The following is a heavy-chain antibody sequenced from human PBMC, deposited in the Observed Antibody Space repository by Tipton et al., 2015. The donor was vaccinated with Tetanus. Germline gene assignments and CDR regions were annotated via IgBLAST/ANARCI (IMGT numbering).Heavy chain of an antibody. V-gene: IGHV3-23*01. CDR2: ISGSGGST. D-gene: IGHD3-16*01. CDR3: AKSGRLYGLSSMITFGGVDY. J-gene: IGHJ4*02. CDR1: GFTFSSYA. Sequence: GSLRLSCAASGFTFSSYAMSWVRQAPGKELEWVSAISGSGGSTYYADSVKGRFTISRDNSKNTLYLQMNSLRAEDTAVYYCAKSGRLYGLSSMITFGGVDYWGQGTLVTVSS.